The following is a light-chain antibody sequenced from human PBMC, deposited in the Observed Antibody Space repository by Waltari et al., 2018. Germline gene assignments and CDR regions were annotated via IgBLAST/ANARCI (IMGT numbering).Light chain of an antibody. V-gene: IGKV3D-15*01. J-gene: IGKJ1*01. CDR1: QSVSST. CDR2: GTS. Sequence: EIVMTQAPATLSLSPRASAPLFCRASQSVSSTFAWFQHKPGQPPRLLIYGTSTRATGIPARFSGSGSGTEFSLTISSLQPEDFATYYCQQYTYWPWTFGQGTRVETK. CDR3: QQYTYWPWT.